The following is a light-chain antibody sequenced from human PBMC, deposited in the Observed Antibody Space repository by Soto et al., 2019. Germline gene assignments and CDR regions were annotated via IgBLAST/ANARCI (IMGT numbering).Light chain of an antibody. V-gene: IGKV3-15*01. CDR2: GAS. CDR1: QSVSSN. CDR3: QQYNNWPQWT. Sequence: EIVMTQSPATLSVSPGERATLSCRASQSVSSNLAWYQQKPGQAPRILIYGASTRATGIPARFSGSGSGTEFPLTIRSLQSEDFAVYDCQQYNNWPQWTFGQGTKVEIK. J-gene: IGKJ1*01.